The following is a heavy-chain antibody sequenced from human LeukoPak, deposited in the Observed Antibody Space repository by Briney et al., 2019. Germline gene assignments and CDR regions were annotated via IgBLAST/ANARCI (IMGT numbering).Heavy chain of an antibody. CDR1: GFTFSSYW. D-gene: IGHD6-13*01. Sequence: GGSLRLSCAASGFTFSSYWMSWVRPAPGKGLEWVANIKQDGSEKYYVDSVKGRFTISRDNAKNSLYLQMNSLRGEDTAVYYCARGLYSSTTYYFDYWGQGTLVTVSS. CDR3: ARGLYSSTTYYFDY. V-gene: IGHV3-7*03. J-gene: IGHJ4*02. CDR2: IKQDGSEK.